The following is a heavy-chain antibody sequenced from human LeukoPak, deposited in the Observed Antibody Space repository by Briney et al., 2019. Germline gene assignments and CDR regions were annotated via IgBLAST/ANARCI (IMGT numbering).Heavy chain of an antibody. Sequence: SETLSLTCTVSGASISSYYWSWIRQPPGKGLEWIGNIYYSGRTYYNPSLKSRVTISVDTSKNQFSLKLTSVTAADTAVYYCARHIARTTAVTPATSVDYWGQGTLVTVSS. J-gene: IGHJ4*02. CDR3: ARHIARTTAVTPATSVDY. D-gene: IGHD4-17*01. CDR2: IYYSGRT. V-gene: IGHV4-39*01. CDR1: GASISSYY.